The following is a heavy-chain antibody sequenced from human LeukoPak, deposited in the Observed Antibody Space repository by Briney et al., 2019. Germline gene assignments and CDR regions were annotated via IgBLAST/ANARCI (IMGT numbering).Heavy chain of an antibody. CDR2: INRDGSTT. CDR1: GSTFSNYW. Sequence: GGSLRLSCAASGSTFSNYWVHWVRQAPGKGLVWVSRINRDGSTTNYADSVKGRFTISRHNSKNTLYLQMNSLRAEDTAVYYCARGTVATFWNYWGQGTLVTVSS. V-gene: IGHV3-74*01. J-gene: IGHJ4*02. CDR3: ARGTVATFWNY. D-gene: IGHD4-23*01.